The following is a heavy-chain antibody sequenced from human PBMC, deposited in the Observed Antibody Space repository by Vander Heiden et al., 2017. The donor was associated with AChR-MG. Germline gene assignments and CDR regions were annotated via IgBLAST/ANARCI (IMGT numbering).Heavy chain of an antibody. CDR1: GFTFSSYG. D-gene: IGHD1-26*01. CDR2: ISYDGSNK. CDR3: AIPKGRGSYFRDYFDY. V-gene: IGHV3-30*03. Sequence: VQLVESGGGVVQPVRSLRPSCPASGFTFSSYGMHWVRQAPGKGLEWVAVISYDGSNKYYADSVKGRFTISRDNSKNTLYLQMNSLRAEDTAVYYCAIPKGRGSYFRDYFDYWGQGTLVTVSS. J-gene: IGHJ4*02.